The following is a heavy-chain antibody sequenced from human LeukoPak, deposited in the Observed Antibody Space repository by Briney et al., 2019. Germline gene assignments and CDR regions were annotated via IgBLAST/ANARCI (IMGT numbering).Heavy chain of an antibody. D-gene: IGHD3-22*01. CDR3: ARDWGIVVVEYYFDY. CDR2: IWYDGSNK. CDR1: GFTFSSYG. J-gene: IGHJ4*02. Sequence: PGGSLRLSCAASGFTFSSYGMHWVRQAPGKGLEWAAVIWYDGSNKYYADSVKGRFTISRDNSKNTLYLQMNSLRAEDTAVYYCARDWGIVVVEYYFDYWGQGTLVTVSS. V-gene: IGHV3-33*01.